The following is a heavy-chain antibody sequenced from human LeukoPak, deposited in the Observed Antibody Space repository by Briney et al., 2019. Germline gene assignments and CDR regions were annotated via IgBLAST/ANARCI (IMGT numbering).Heavy chain of an antibody. CDR1: GFTFSSYA. CDR3: AKANYYDSSGYYENLDS. J-gene: IGHJ4*02. Sequence: GGSLRLSCAASGFTFSSYAMTWVRQAPGKGLDWVSAIPGSGDNTYYADSVKGRFTISRDNSKNTLYLQINSLTAEDTAVYYCAKANYYDSSGYYENLDSWGQGTLVTVSS. CDR2: IPGSGDNT. D-gene: IGHD3-22*01. V-gene: IGHV3-23*01.